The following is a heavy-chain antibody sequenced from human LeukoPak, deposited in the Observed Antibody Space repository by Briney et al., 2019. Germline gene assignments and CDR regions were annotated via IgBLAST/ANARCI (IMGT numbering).Heavy chain of an antibody. CDR1: GFTFSSYA. D-gene: IGHD2-21*01. CDR3: ASFYSS. V-gene: IGHV3-30-3*01. Sequence: PGGSLRLSCAASGFTFSSYAMHWVRQAPGKGLEWVAVISYDGSNKYYADSVKGRFTISRDNAKNTLYLQMNSLRAEDTAVYYCASFYSSWGQGTLVTVSS. J-gene: IGHJ5*02. CDR2: ISYDGSNK.